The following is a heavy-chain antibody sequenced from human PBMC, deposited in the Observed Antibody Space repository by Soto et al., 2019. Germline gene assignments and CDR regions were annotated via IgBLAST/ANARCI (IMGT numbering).Heavy chain of an antibody. J-gene: IGHJ6*02. CDR1: GYSFTSYW. D-gene: IGHD6-13*01. Sequence: PGESLKISCKGSGYSFTSYWILWVRQMPVKGLELMGIIYPCDSDTRYSPSFQGHVTISSYKSISTSYLRLISLKASDTAMYYCARTSAAGKYYYGMDVWGQGTTVTVSS. CDR3: ARTSAAGKYYYGMDV. CDR2: IYPCDSDT. V-gene: IGHV5-51*01.